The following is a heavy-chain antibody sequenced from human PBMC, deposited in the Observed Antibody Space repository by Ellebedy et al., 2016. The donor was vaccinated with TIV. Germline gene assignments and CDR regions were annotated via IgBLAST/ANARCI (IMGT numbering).Heavy chain of an antibody. CDR1: GDSIDSFY. D-gene: IGHD2/OR15-2a*01. CDR3: ARDIGNSYFYDS. CDR2: TDYSGTT. Sequence: MPSETLSLTCTVSGDSIDSFYWSWIRQPPGKGLEWIGYTDYSGTTKYNPSLRSRVTISVGPSKNQFSLKLSSVTAADTAVYYCARDIGNSYFYDSWGQGTLVTVSS. J-gene: IGHJ4*02. V-gene: IGHV4-59*01.